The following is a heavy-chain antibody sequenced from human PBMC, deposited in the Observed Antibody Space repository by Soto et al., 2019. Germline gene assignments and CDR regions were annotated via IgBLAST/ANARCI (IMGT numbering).Heavy chain of an antibody. J-gene: IGHJ4*02. CDR2: ITHNGGT. D-gene: IGHD1-26*01. V-gene: IGHV4-34*01. Sequence: QVQLQQWGAGLLKPSDTLSLTGAVSAGSFSRYSWSWIRQPPGKGLEWIGEITHNGGTNYNPSLKSRVAISVDTSKKQLSLNLSSVTAAYTAVYYCARGPYSGSPSDYWGQGTLVTVSS. CDR3: ARGPYSGSPSDY. CDR1: AGSFSRYS.